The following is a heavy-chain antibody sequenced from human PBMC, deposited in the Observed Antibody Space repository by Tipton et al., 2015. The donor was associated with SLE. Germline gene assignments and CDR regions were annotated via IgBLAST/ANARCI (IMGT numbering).Heavy chain of an antibody. D-gene: IGHD6-13*01. Sequence: TLSLTCAVYGGSFSGYYWSWIRQPPGKGLEWIGEINHSGSTNYNPSLKSRVTISVDTSKNQFSLKLSSVTAADTAVYYCATHSGYDIAAAGTHWGQGTLVTVSS. J-gene: IGHJ4*02. CDR1: GGSFSGYY. CDR2: INHSGST. CDR3: ATHSGYDIAAAGTH. V-gene: IGHV4-34*01.